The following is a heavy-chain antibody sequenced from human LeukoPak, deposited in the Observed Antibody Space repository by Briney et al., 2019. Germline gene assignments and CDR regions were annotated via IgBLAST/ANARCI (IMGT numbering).Heavy chain of an antibody. CDR3: AATYGSGSRGDAFDI. J-gene: IGHJ3*02. D-gene: IGHD3-10*01. V-gene: IGHV3-23*01. CDR2: ISGSGGST. Sequence: PGGSLRLSCAASGFTFSSYGMHWVRQAPGKGLEWVSGISGSGGSTYYADSVKGRFTISRDNSKNTLYLQMNSLRAEDTAVYYCAATYGSGSRGDAFDIWGQGTMVTVSS. CDR1: GFTFSSYG.